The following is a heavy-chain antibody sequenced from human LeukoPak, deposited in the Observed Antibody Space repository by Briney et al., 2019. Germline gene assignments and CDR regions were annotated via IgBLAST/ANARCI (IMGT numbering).Heavy chain of an antibody. V-gene: IGHV1-2*02. J-gene: IGHJ4*02. CDR2: INPNSGGT. D-gene: IGHD4-11*01. Sequence: ASVKVSCKASGYTFTGYYMHWVRQAPGQGLEWMGWINPNSGGTNYAQKFQGRVTMTKDTSISTAYMELSRLRSDDTAVYYCARSRRTTVPPGYWGQGTLVTVSS. CDR1: GYTFTGYY. CDR3: ARSRRTTVPPGY.